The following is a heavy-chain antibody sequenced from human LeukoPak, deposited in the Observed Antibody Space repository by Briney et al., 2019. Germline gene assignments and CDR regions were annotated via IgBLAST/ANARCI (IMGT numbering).Heavy chain of an antibody. J-gene: IGHJ3*02. CDR3: ARQGIANWGFRGSAFDI. CDR1: GYSFTSYW. CDR2: IYPGDSDT. Sequence: GESLKISCKGSGYSFTSYWIGWVRQMPGKGLEWMGIIYPGDSDTRYSPSFQGQVTISADKSISTAYLQWSSLKASDTAMYYCARQGIANWGFRGSAFDIRGQGTMVTVSS. V-gene: IGHV5-51*01. D-gene: IGHD7-27*01.